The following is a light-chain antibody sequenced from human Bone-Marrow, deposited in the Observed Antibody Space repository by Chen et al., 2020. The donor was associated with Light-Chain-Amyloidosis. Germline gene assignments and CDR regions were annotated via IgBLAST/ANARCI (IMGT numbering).Light chain of an antibody. Sequence: DIMMTQSPDALAVSLGARATINCKSSQSVLYSSNNKNYLAWYQQKPGQPPKLLIYWASTRESGVPDRFSGSGSGTDFTLTISSLQAEDVAVYYCQQYYSTPPITFGGGTKVEIK. CDR2: WAS. J-gene: IGKJ4*01. V-gene: IGKV4-1*01. CDR3: QQYYSTPPIT. CDR1: QSVLYSSNNKNY.